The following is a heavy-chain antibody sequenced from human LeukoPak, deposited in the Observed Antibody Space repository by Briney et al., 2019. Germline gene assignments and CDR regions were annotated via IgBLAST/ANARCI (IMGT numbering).Heavy chain of an antibody. CDR3: ARQGRWGFLAPT. Sequence: ASVKVSCKASGYTFTSYDINWVRQATGQGLEWMGWMNPNSGNTGYAQKFQGRVTMTRNTSIRTAYMELSSLRSEDTAVYYCARQGRWGFLAPTWGQGTLVTVSS. V-gene: IGHV1-8*01. CDR2: MNPNSGNT. CDR1: GYTFTSYD. D-gene: IGHD3-3*01. J-gene: IGHJ4*02.